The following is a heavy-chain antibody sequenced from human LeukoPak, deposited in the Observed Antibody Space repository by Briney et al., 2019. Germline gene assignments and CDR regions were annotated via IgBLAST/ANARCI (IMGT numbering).Heavy chain of an antibody. CDR2: FDPEDGET. V-gene: IGHV1-24*01. Sequence: GASVKVSCKVSGEALSELSIHWVRQAPGKGLEWMGGFDPEDGETIYGQKFQGRVTMTEDTSTDTAYMELSSLRPDDTAVYYCARVFTYYYDSSGYLDYWGQGTLVTVSS. CDR3: ARVFTYYYDSSGYLDY. J-gene: IGHJ4*02. D-gene: IGHD3-22*01. CDR1: GEALSELS.